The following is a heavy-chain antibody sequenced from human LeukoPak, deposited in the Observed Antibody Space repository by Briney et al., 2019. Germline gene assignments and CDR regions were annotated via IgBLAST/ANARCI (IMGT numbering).Heavy chain of an antibody. CDR3: ARESGSSRFFDY. Sequence: GGSLRLSCAASGFTFSSHWMHWVRQAPGEGLVWVSRVYNDGSTTNYADSVKGRFPISRDNAKNTLYLQMNSLRAEDMAVYYCARESGSSRFFDYWGQGTLVTVSS. D-gene: IGHD6-6*01. J-gene: IGHJ4*02. CDR2: VYNDGSTT. CDR1: GFTFSSHW. V-gene: IGHV3-74*01.